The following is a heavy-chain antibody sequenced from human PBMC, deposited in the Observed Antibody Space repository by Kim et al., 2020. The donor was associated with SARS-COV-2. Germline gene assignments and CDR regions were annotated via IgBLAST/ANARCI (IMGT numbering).Heavy chain of an antibody. CDR1: GFTFSSYG. CDR3: ARDYGSGSSGEMV. J-gene: IGHJ3*01. D-gene: IGHD3-10*01. Sequence: GGYLRLSCAASGFTFSSYGMHWVRQAPGKGLEWVAVISYDGSNKYYADSVKGRFTISRDNSKNTLYLQMNSLRAEDTAVYYCARDYGSGSSGEMVWGQGTVGTVSS. V-gene: IGHV3-33*05. CDR2: ISYDGSNK.